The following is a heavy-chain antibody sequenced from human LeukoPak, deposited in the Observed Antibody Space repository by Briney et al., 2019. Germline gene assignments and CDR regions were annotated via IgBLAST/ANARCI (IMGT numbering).Heavy chain of an antibody. D-gene: IGHD2-2*01. V-gene: IGHV4-39*01. Sequence: PSETLSLTCTVSGGSISSSSYYWGWIRQPPGKGLEWIGSIYYSGSTYYNPSLKSRVTISVDTSKNQFSLKLSSVTAADTAVYYCASLFVVVTAAIPLDAFDIWGQGTMVTVSS. CDR1: GGSISSSSYY. CDR3: ASLFVVVTAAIPLDAFDI. J-gene: IGHJ3*02. CDR2: IYYSGST.